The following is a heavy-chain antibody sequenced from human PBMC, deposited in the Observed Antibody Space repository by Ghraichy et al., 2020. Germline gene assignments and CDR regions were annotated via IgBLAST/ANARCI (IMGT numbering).Heavy chain of an antibody. D-gene: IGHD3-16*01. CDR3: ARGDDYVWVSYQYYFDY. V-gene: IGHV1-2*04. J-gene: IGHJ4*02. Sequence: ASVKVSCKASGYTFTDYYMHWVRQAPGQGLEWMGWINTNNGGTNYALKFQGWVTMTRDTSTSTAYMELSRLKSDDTAVYFCARGDDYVWVSYQYYFDYWGQGTLVTVSS. CDR1: GYTFTDYY. CDR2: INTNNGGT.